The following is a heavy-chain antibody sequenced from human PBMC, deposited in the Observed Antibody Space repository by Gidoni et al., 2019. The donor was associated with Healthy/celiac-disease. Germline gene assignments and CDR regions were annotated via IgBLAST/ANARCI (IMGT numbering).Heavy chain of an antibody. D-gene: IGHD3-22*01. V-gene: IGHV3-7*01. CDR1: GFPFSSHW. J-gene: IGHJ2*01. CDR2: IKQDGSEK. Sequence: EVQLVESGGGLVQPGGSLRLSCAASGFPFSSHWMSWVRQAPGKGLEWVANIKQDGSEKYYVDSVKGRFTISRDNAKNSLYLQMNSLRAEDTAVYYCARVDGGVVVHFYWYFDLWGRGTLVTVSS. CDR3: ARVDGGVVVHFYWYFDL.